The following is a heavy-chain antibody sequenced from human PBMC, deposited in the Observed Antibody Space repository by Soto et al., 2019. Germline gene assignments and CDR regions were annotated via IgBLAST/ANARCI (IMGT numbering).Heavy chain of an antibody. D-gene: IGHD5-12*01. V-gene: IGHV4-31*03. CDR2: IYYSGST. CDR1: GGSISSGGYY. J-gene: IGHJ6*02. Sequence: QVQLQESGPGLVKPSQTLSLTCTVSGGSISSGGYYWSWLRQHPGKGLEWIGYIYYSGSTYYNPSVESRVTMSVDTSKNQFSLKLSSVTAADTAVVYCAGELATMYYYYYGMDGWGQGTTVTVSS. CDR3: AGELATMYYYYYGMDG.